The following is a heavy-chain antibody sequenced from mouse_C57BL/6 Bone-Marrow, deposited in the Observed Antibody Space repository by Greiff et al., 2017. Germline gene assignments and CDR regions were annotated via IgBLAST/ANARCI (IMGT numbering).Heavy chain of an antibody. D-gene: IGHD2-4*01. CDR2: ISYDGSN. CDR3: ARDQDDYDGAY. CDR1: GYSITSGYY. Sequence: EVQRVESGPGLVKPSQSLSLTCSVTGYSITSGYYWNWIRQFPGNKLEWMGYISYDGSNNYNPSLKNRISITRDTSKNQFFLKLNSVTTEDTATYYCARDQDDYDGAYWGQGTLVTVSA. V-gene: IGHV3-6*01. J-gene: IGHJ3*01.